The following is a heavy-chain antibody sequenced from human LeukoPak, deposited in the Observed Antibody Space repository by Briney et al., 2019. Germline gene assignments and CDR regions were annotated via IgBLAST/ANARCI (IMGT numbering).Heavy chain of an antibody. J-gene: IGHJ4*02. CDR1: GGSFSGYY. D-gene: IGHD3-10*02. CDR3: ARSKYGGPDY. Sequence: SETLSLTCAVYGGSFSGYYWSWIRQPPGKGLEWIGEINHSGSTNYNPSLKSRVTISGDTSKNQFSLKLSSVTAADTAVYYCARSKYGGPDYWGQGTLVTVSS. V-gene: IGHV4-34*01. CDR2: INHSGST.